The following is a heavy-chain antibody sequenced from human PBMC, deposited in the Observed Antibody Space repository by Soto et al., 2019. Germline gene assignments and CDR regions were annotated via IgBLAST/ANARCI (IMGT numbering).Heavy chain of an antibody. Sequence: GASVKVSCKASGGTFSSYTISWVRQAPGQGLEWMGRIIPILGIANYAQKFQGRVTITADKSTSTAYMELRSLRSDDTAVYYCARGGYCISTSCLDYYGMDVWGQGTTVTVSS. CDR3: ARGGYCISTSCLDYYGMDV. J-gene: IGHJ6*01. V-gene: IGHV1-69*02. D-gene: IGHD2-2*01. CDR1: GGTFSSYT. CDR2: IIPILGIA.